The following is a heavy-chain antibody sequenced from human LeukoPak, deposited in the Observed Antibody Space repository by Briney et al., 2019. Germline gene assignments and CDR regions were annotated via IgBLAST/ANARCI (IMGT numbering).Heavy chain of an antibody. D-gene: IGHD6-19*01. CDR2: ISGSGSST. J-gene: IGHJ4*02. CDR1: GFTFCNYA. CDR3: AKDALSGWYGYSDY. Sequence: PGGSLRLSCAASGFTFCNYAMNWVRQAPGQGLEWVSSISGSGSSTYYADSVKGRFTISRDNSKNTLFLQMNSLRAEDTAVYHCAKDALSGWYGYSDYWGQGTLVTVSS. V-gene: IGHV3-23*01.